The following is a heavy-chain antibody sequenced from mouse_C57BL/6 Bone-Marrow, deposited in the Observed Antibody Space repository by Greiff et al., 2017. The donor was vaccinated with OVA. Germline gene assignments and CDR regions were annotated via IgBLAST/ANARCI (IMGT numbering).Heavy chain of an antibody. Sequence: VQLKESVAELVRPGASVKLSCTASGFNIKNTYMHWVKQRPEQGLEWIGRIDPANGNTKYAPKFPGKATITADTSSNTAYLQLSSLTSEDTAIYYCASGHGSRAWFAYWGQGTLVTVSA. CDR1: GFNIKNTY. CDR3: ASGHGSRAWFAY. J-gene: IGHJ3*01. D-gene: IGHD1-1*01. CDR2: IDPANGNT. V-gene: IGHV14-3*01.